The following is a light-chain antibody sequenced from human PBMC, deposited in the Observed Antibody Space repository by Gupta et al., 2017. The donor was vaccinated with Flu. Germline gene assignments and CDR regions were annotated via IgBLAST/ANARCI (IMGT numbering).Light chain of an antibody. Sequence: KSSQSVLYSSNNKNYLAWYQQKPGQPPKLLVYGASTRESGVPDRFSGSGSGTDFTLTISSLQAEDVAVYYCQQYYSTPSITFGQGTRLEIK. CDR2: GAS. J-gene: IGKJ5*01. CDR3: QQYYSTPSIT. V-gene: IGKV4-1*01. CDR1: QSVLYSSNNKNY.